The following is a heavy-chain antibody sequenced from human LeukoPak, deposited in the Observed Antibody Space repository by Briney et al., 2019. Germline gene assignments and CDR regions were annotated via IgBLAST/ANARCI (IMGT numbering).Heavy chain of an antibody. CDR1: GFTFSSYA. V-gene: IGHV3-23*01. CDR3: AKDRLPKQWLPPGGY. J-gene: IGHJ4*02. D-gene: IGHD6-19*01. Sequence: GGSLRLSCAASGFTFSSYAMHWVRQAPGKGLEWVSAISGSGGSTYYADSVKGRFTISRDNSKNTLYLQMNSLRAEDTAVYYCAKDRLPKQWLPPGGYWGQGTLVTVSS. CDR2: ISGSGGST.